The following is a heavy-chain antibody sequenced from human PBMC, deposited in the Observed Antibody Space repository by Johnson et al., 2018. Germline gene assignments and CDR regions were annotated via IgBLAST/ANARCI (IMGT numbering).Heavy chain of an antibody. CDR3: ARERISTDFYYYGMDV. V-gene: IGHV3-66*01. CDR2: INSGGRT. D-gene: IGHD6-13*01. Sequence: VQLVQSGGGLVKPGGSLRLSCAASGFTFSSYSMNWVRQAPGKGLEWVSVINSGGRTHYADSVKGRFTISRDNSKNTLYLQMNSLSVEDKAVYYWARERISTDFYYYGMDVWGQGTTVTVSS. J-gene: IGHJ6*02. CDR1: GFTFSSYS.